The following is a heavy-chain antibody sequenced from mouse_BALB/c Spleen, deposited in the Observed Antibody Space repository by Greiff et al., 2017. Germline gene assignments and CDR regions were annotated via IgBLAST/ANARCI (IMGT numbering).Heavy chain of an antibody. CDR3: ARALMHFRNHLDY. V-gene: IGHV3-2*02. Sequence: ESGPGLVKPSQSLSLTCTVTGYSITSDYAWNWIRQFPGNKLEWMGYISYSGSTSYNPSLKSRISITRDPSKNQFFLQLNSVTTEDTATYYCARALMHFRNHLDYWGQGTTLTVSS. J-gene: IGHJ2*01. CDR2: ISYSGST. CDR1: GYSITSDYA. D-gene: IGHD6-5*01.